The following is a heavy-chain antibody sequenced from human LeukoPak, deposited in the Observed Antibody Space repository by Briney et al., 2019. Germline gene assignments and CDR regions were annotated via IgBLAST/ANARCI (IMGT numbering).Heavy chain of an antibody. V-gene: IGHV1-18*01. CDR1: GYTFTSYG. D-gene: IGHD2-2*01. Sequence: GASVKVSCKASGYTFTSYGISWVRQAPGQGLEWMGWISPDNGYTNYAQKLQGRVTMTTDTSTSTAYMELRSLRSDDTAVYYCAREQEERYCSSTSCYVYFDYWGQGTLVTVSS. CDR2: ISPDNGYT. CDR3: AREQEERYCSSTSCYVYFDY. J-gene: IGHJ4*02.